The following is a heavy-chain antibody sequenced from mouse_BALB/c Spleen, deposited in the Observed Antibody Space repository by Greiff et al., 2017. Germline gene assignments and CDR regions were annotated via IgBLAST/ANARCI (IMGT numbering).Heavy chain of an antibody. Sequence: VQLKESGPGLVQPSQSLSITCTVSGFSLTSYGVHWVRQSPGKGLEWLGVIWSGGSTDYNAAFISRLSISKDNSKSQVFFKMNSLQANDTAIYYCARRGGNLYYYAMDYWGQGTSVTVSS. CDR2: IWSGGST. V-gene: IGHV2-2*02. J-gene: IGHJ4*01. D-gene: IGHD2-1*01. CDR3: ARRGGNLYYYAMDY. CDR1: GFSLTSYG.